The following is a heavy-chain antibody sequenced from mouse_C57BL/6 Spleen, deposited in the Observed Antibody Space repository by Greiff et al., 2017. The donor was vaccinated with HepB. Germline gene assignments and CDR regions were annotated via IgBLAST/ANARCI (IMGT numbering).Heavy chain of an antibody. Sequence: VQLQQSGAELVKPGASVKISCKASGYAFSSYWMNWVKQRPGKGLEWIGQIYPGDGDTNYNGKFKGKATLTADKSSSTAYMQLSSLTSEDSAVYFCARQLRAYAMDYWGQGTSVTVAS. CDR3: ARQLRAYAMDY. CDR2: IYPGDGDT. D-gene: IGHD1-3*01. CDR1: GYAFSSYW. V-gene: IGHV1-80*01. J-gene: IGHJ4*01.